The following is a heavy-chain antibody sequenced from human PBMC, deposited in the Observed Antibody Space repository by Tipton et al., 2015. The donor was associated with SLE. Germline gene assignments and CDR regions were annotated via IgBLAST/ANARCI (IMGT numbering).Heavy chain of an antibody. CDR2: ISGSASST. D-gene: IGHD3-22*01. J-gene: IGHJ6*02. CDR1: GFTFSTYA. V-gene: IGHV3-23*01. Sequence: SLRLSCAASGFTFSTYAMSWVRQAPGKGLEWVSAISGSASSTYNADSVKGRYTISRDNSKNTLYLQMNSLRAEDTAVYYCAKDRDDSGYYFYCYGMDVWGQGTTVTVSS. CDR3: AKDRDDSGYYFYCYGMDV.